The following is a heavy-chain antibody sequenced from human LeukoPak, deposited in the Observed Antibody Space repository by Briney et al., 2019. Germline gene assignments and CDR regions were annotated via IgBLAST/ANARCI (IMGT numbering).Heavy chain of an antibody. D-gene: IGHD6-6*01. CDR3: ARHRGSSSNFDY. CDR1: GGSISRNNYY. CDR2: IYYSGST. Sequence: SETLSLTCTVSGGSISRNNYYWDWIRQPPGKGLEYIGSIYYSGSTYYTPSLKSRVTTSVDTSKNQFPLKLSSVTATDTAVYYCARHRGSSSNFDYWGQGTLVTVSS. V-gene: IGHV4-39*01. J-gene: IGHJ4*02.